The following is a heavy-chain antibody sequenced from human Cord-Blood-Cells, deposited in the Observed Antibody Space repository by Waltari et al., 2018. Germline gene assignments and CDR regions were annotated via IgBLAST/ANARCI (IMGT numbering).Heavy chain of an antibody. CDR3: AREGTIFGVVIMKY. V-gene: IGHV3-30*04. D-gene: IGHD3-3*01. Sequence: QVQLVESGGGVVQPGRSLRPSCAASGFTFSSYAMHWVRPAPGKGLEWVAVISYDGSNKYYADSVKGRFTISRDNSKNTLYLQMNSLRAEDTAVYYCAREGTIFGVVIMKYWGQGTLVTVSS. CDR1: GFTFSSYA. J-gene: IGHJ4*02. CDR2: ISYDGSNK.